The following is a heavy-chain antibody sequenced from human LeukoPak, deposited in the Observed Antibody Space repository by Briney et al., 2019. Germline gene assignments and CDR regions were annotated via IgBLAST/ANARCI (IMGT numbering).Heavy chain of an antibody. CDR1: GFTFSNHA. CDR3: AKDGDGRLGYYYYYMDV. J-gene: IGHJ6*03. D-gene: IGHD5-24*01. CDR2: ITSGGGAT. V-gene: IGHV3-23*01. Sequence: GGSLRLSCAAPGFTFSNHAMTWVRQAPGKGLEWVSTITSGGGATFYADSVRGRFTISRDDSKNTLYLPMDSLRAEDTAIYYCAKDGDGRLGYYYYYMDVWGTGTTVTVSS.